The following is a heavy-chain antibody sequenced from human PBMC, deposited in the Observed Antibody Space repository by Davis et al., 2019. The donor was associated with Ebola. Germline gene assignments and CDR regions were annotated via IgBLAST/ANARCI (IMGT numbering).Heavy chain of an antibody. CDR3: AKSTLIDYDFWSGPYYGMDV. J-gene: IGHJ6*04. D-gene: IGHD3-3*01. Sequence: GESLKISCAASGFTFSSYWMHWVRQAPGKGLVWVSRINSDGSSTSYADSVKGRFTISRDNSKNTLYLQMNSLRAEDTAVYYCAKSTLIDYDFWSGPYYGMDVWGKGTTVTVSS. V-gene: IGHV3-74*01. CDR2: INSDGSST. CDR1: GFTFSSYW.